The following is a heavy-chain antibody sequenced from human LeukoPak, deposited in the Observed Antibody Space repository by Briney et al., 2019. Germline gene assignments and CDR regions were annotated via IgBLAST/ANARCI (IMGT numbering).Heavy chain of an antibody. J-gene: IGHJ4*02. CDR1: GYTFTSYY. CDR2: INPSGGST. Sequence: ASVKVSCKASGYTFTSYYMHWVRQAPGQGLEWMGIINPSGGSTSYAQKFQGRVTMTRGTSTSTVYMELSSLRSEDTAVYYCARGPALGATTGTSSDYWGQGTLVTVSS. CDR3: ARGPALGATTGTSSDY. V-gene: IGHV1-46*01. D-gene: IGHD1-26*01.